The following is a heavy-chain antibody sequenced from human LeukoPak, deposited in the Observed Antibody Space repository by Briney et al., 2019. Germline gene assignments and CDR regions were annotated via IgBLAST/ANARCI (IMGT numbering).Heavy chain of an antibody. Sequence: GGSLRLSCAASGFTFSIYAMSWVRQAPGKGLEWVSAISGSGITTYYADSVKGRFTISRDNSKNTLYLQMNSLRAEDTAVYYCARDFTTVTTNWGQGTLVTVSS. V-gene: IGHV3-23*01. D-gene: IGHD4-17*01. CDR2: ISGSGITT. CDR3: ARDFTTVTTN. J-gene: IGHJ4*02. CDR1: GFTFSIYA.